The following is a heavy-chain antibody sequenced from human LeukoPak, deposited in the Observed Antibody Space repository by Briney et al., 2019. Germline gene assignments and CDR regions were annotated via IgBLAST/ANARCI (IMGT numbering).Heavy chain of an antibody. V-gene: IGHV3-21*01. CDR1: GFTFSSYS. CDR3: ARPTGSYGRFDS. D-gene: IGHD1-26*01. CDR2: ISSRRNYT. Sequence: GGSLRLSCAASGFTFSSYSMSWVRQAPGTGLERVSSISSRRNYTFYADPVKGRFSISRDNAKTSLYLQMNSLRAEDTAIYYCARPTGSYGRFDSWGQGILVIVSS. J-gene: IGHJ4*02.